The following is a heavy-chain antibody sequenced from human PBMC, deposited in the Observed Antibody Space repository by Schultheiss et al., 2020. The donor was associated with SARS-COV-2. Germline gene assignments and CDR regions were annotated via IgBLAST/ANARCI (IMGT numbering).Heavy chain of an antibody. CDR3: ARDFYSRTNWFDP. Sequence: ASVKVSCKVSGYTLTELSMHWVRQAPGKGLEWMGWINPNSGGTNYAQKFQGRVTMTRDTSISTAYMELSRLRSDDTAVYYCARDFYSRTNWFDPWGQGTLVTVSS. D-gene: IGHD6-13*01. V-gene: IGHV1-2*02. CDR2: INPNSGGT. J-gene: IGHJ5*02. CDR1: GYTLTELS.